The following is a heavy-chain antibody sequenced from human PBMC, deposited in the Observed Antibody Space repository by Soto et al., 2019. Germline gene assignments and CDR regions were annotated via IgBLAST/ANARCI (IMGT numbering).Heavy chain of an antibody. D-gene: IGHD6-13*01. V-gene: IGHV4-59*08. CDR2: VYYSGNTNYDT. J-gene: IGHJ4*02. CDR1: GGSITYNY. Sequence: QVQLQESGPGLVKPSETLSLTCTVSGGSITYNYWSWIRQPPGKGLEWIGYVYYSGNTNYDTNYNPSLRSRVTISVDTSKNQFSLRLSSVTAADTAVYFCARHYSGSWFFDFWGQGALVTVSS. CDR3: ARHYSGSWFFDF.